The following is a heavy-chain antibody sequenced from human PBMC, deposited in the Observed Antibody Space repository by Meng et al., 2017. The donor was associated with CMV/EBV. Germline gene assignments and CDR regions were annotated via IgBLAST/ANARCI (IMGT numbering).Heavy chain of an antibody. CDR1: GFTFSTYS. J-gene: IGHJ6*02. Sequence: GGSLRLSCAASGFTFSTYSMHWVRQAPGKGLEWVSYISSSSTTIYYADSVKGRFTISRDNAKNSLYLQMNSLRAEDTAVYYCAKVRPPYYYYGMDVWGQGTTVTVSS. V-gene: IGHV3-48*04. CDR2: ISSSSTTI. CDR3: AKVRPPYYYYGMDV.